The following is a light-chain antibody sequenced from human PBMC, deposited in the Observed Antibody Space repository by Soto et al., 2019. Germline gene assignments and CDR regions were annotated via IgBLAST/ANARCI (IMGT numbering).Light chain of an antibody. V-gene: IGKV3-20*01. CDR3: QQYGSSLLYT. CDR2: GAS. CDR1: QSVSSSY. J-gene: IGKJ2*01. Sequence: EIVLTQSPGTLSLSPGERATLSCRASQSVSSSYLAWYQQKPGQAPRLLIYGASSRATGIPDRFSGSGSGTDFTLTISRLEPEDFAVYYCQQYGSSLLYTFGQGTQLEIK.